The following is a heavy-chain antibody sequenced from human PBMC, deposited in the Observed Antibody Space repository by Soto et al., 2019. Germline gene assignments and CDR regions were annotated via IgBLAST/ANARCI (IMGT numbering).Heavy chain of an antibody. V-gene: IGHV4-31*03. D-gene: IGHD6-19*01. CDR3: ARGLAVAGLYYFDY. CDR1: GGSISSGGYY. CDR2: IYYSGST. Sequence: LSLTCTVSGGSISSGGYYWSGIRQHPGKGLEWIGYIYYSGSTYYNPSLKSRVTISVDTSKNQFSLKLSSVTAADTAVYYCARGLAVAGLYYFDYWGQGTLVTVSS. J-gene: IGHJ4*02.